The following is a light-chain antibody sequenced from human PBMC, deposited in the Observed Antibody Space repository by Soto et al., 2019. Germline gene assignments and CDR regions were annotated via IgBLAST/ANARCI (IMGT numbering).Light chain of an antibody. Sequence: DIQMTQSPSSVSASVGDRVTITCRASQGISSSLAWYQQKPGKAPELLIYAASTLQSGVPSRFSGSGSGTDFTLTITSLQPEDFATYYCQQANSFPPTFGQGTRLEIK. CDR3: QQANSFPPT. V-gene: IGKV1-12*01. J-gene: IGKJ5*01. CDR1: QGISSS. CDR2: AAS.